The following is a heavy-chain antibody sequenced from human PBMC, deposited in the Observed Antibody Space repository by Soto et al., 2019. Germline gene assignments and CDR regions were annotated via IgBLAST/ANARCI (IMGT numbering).Heavy chain of an antibody. V-gene: IGHV1-3*01. CDR1: GYTFTSYA. CDR3: ARSSGVYDLLA. D-gene: IGHD3-9*01. Sequence: GASVTVSCKASGYTFTSYAMHWVRQAPGQRLEWMGWINADNGNTKYSQKFQNRVTITRDTSANTAYMELSSLISEDTAVYYCARSSGVYDLLAWGQGTLVTVS. J-gene: IGHJ5*02. CDR2: INADNGNT.